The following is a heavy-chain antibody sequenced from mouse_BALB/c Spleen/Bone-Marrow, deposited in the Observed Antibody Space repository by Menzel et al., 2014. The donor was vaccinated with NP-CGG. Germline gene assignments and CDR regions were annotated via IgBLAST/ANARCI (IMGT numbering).Heavy chain of an antibody. CDR3: ARESYYYENYAMDY. CDR2: IAPGSGST. Sequence: DLVKPGASVKLSCKASGYTFTSYWINWIKQRPGQGLEWIGRIAPGSGSTYYNEMFKGKATLTVDTSSSTAYIQLSSLSSEDSAVYFCARESYYYENYAMDYWDQGTSVTVSS. CDR1: GYTFTSYW. J-gene: IGHJ4*01. D-gene: IGHD1-1*01. V-gene: IGHV1S41*01.